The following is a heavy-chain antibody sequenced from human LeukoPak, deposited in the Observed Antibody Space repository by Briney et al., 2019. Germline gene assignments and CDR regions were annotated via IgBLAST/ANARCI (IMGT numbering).Heavy chain of an antibody. CDR1: GFTFKNYA. J-gene: IGHJ4*02. CDR2: ISGSGGST. Sequence: GGSLRLSCAASGFTFKNYAMSWVRQAPGKGLEWVSGISGSGGSTYYADSVKGRFTISRDNSKNSLYLQMNSLRAEDTAVYYCAKGSVSVVVPAVIPYYWGQGTLVTVSS. CDR3: AKGSVSVVVPAVIPYY. D-gene: IGHD2-2*01. V-gene: IGHV3-23*01.